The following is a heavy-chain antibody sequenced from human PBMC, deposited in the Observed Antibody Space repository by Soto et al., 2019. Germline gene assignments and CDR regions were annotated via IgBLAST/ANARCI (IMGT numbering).Heavy chain of an antibody. V-gene: IGHV1-58*01. CDR1: GFTFTSSA. CDR3: AAEGGYGDYEFDY. CDR2: IVVGSGNT. J-gene: IGHJ4*02. D-gene: IGHD4-17*01. Sequence: SVKVSCKASGFTFTSSAVQWVRQARGQRLEWIGWIVVGSGNTNYAQKFQERVTITRDMSTSTAYMELSSLRSEDTAVYYCAAEGGYGDYEFDYWGQGTLVTVSS.